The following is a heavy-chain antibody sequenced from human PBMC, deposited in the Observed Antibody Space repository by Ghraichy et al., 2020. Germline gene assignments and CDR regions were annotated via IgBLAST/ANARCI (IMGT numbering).Heavy chain of an antibody. CDR2: IWYDGSNK. Sequence: GGSLRLSCAASGFTFSSYGMHWVRQAPGKGLEWVAVIWYDGSNKYYADSVKGRFTISRDNSKNTLYLQMNSLRAEDTAVYYCARDRRPWVNQRREALDPWGQGTLVTVSS. D-gene: IGHD6-25*01. CDR1: GFTFSSYG. J-gene: IGHJ5*02. CDR3: ARDRRPWVNQRREALDP. V-gene: IGHV3-33*01.